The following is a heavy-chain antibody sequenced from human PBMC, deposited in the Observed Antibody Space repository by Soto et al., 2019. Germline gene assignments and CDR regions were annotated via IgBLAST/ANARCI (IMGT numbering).Heavy chain of an antibody. CDR3: ARDLYDFWSGYYPETEPEYFQH. Sequence: GASVKVSCKASGYTFTSYGISWVRQAPGQGLEWMGWISAYNGNTNYAQKLQGRVTMTTDTSTSTAYMELRSLRSDDTAVYYCARDLYDFWSGYYPETEPEYFQHWGQGTLVTVSS. D-gene: IGHD3-3*01. V-gene: IGHV1-18*01. J-gene: IGHJ1*01. CDR2: ISAYNGNT. CDR1: GYTFTSYG.